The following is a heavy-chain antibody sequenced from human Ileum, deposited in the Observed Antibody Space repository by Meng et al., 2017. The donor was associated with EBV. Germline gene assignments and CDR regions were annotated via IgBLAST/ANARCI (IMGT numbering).Heavy chain of an antibody. CDR3: ARAHPVVYFFDY. CDR1: GDSISRADHS. Sequence: QLTGSGPRLVKPSETLSLTGAVAGDSISRADHSWGWVRLPPGKGLEWIGYMLYGENTFYNPSLETRAAISADASMNLFSLKLNSVTAADTAVYYCARAHPVVYFFDYWGQGTLVTVSS. J-gene: IGHJ4*02. D-gene: IGHD4-23*01. CDR2: MLYGENT. V-gene: IGHV4-30-4*01.